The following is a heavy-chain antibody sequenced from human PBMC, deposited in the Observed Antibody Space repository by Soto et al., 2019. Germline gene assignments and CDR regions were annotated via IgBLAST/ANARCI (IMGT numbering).Heavy chain of an antibody. CDR3: ARDTSRWGLVSYFDY. CDR1: GGSVSSGSYY. Sequence: SETLSLTCTVSGGSVSSGSYYWSWIRQPPGKGLECVGYIYYSGSTNYNPSLKSRVTISVDTSKNQFSLKLSSVTAADTAVYYCARDTSRWGLVSYFDYWGQGTLVTVSS. J-gene: IGHJ4*02. D-gene: IGHD7-27*01. CDR2: IYYSGST. V-gene: IGHV4-61*01.